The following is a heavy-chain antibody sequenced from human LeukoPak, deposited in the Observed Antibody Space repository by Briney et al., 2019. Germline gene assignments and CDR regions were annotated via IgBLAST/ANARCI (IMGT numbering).Heavy chain of an antibody. V-gene: IGHV5-51*01. CDR1: GYTFTNYW. Sequence: GESLKISCKGSGYTFTNYWIGWVRQMPGKGLEWIGINYPGDSDTRYSPSFQGQVTISADKSISTAYLQWSSLKASDTAMYYCARMRCSSGCDYFDYWGQGTLVTVSS. D-gene: IGHD6-19*01. CDR3: ARMRCSSGCDYFDY. J-gene: IGHJ4*02. CDR2: NYPGDSDT.